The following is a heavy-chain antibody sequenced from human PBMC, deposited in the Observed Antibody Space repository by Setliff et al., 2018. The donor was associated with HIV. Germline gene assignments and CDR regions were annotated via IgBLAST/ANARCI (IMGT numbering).Heavy chain of an antibody. D-gene: IGHD6-6*01. CDR1: GDSISDTTYY. J-gene: IGHJ4*02. V-gene: IGHV4-39*01. Sequence: SETLSFTCSVSGDSISDTTYYWGWIRQPPGKGLEWIGNIYHSGSTLYKPSLKSRVTMSVDTSKNQFSLKLNSVTAADTAVYHCARLSSYRSSSYYFDYWGQGALVTV. CDR2: IYHSGST. CDR3: ARLSSYRSSSYYFDY.